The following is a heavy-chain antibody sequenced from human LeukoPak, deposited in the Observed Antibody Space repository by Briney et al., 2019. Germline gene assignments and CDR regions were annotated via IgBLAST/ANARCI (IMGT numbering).Heavy chain of an antibody. V-gene: IGHV4-39*01. J-gene: IGHJ4*02. CDR3: ARRHGYSYGSQFAY. CDR1: GGSISSSSYY. CDR2: IYYTGST. Sequence: SETLSLTCTVSGGSISSSSYYWAWIRQPPGKGLEWIGTIYYTGSTYYNPSLKSRVTISIDTSKNQFSLKLSSVTAADTAVYYCARRHGYSYGSQFAYGGQGTLVTVSS. D-gene: IGHD5-18*01.